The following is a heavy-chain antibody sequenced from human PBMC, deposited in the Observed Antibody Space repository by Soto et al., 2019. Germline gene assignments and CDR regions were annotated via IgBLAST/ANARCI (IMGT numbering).Heavy chain of an antibody. CDR3: ARMNRKDYDQGHYYYGMDV. CDR1: GGTFSSYA. D-gene: IGHD3-22*01. Sequence: WASVKVSCKASGGTFSSYAISWVRQAPGQGLEWMGGIIPIFGTANYAQKFQGRVTITADESTSTAYMELSSLRSEDTAVYYCARMNRKDYDQGHYYYGMDVWGQGTTVTVSS. J-gene: IGHJ6*02. V-gene: IGHV1-69*13. CDR2: IIPIFGTA.